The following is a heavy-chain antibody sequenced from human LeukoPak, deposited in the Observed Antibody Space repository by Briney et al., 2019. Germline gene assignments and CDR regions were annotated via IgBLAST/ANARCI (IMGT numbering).Heavy chain of an antibody. D-gene: IGHD4-17*01. CDR3: ARVRAGDLEYFQH. CDR1: GFTFDDYA. J-gene: IGHJ1*01. V-gene: IGHV3-9*01. CDR2: ISWNSGSI. Sequence: GGSLRLSCAASGFTFDDYAMHWVRQAPGKGLEWVSGISWNSGSIGYADSVKGRFTISRDNSKNTLYLQMNSLRAEDTAVYYCARVRAGDLEYFQHWGQGTLVTVSS.